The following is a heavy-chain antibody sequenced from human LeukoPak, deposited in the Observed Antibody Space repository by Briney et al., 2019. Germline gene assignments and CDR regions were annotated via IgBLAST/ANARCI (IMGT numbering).Heavy chain of an antibody. V-gene: IGHV4-34*01. CDR1: GGSFSGNY. CDR3: ASHYYGSGSYKDNWFDP. CDR2: INHSGST. Sequence: SETLSLTCAVYGGSFSGNYWSWIRQPPGKGLEWIGEINHSGSTNYNPSLKSRVTISVDTSKNQFSLKLSSVTAADTAVYYCASHYYGSGSYKDNWFDPWGQGTLATVSS. D-gene: IGHD3-10*01. J-gene: IGHJ5*02.